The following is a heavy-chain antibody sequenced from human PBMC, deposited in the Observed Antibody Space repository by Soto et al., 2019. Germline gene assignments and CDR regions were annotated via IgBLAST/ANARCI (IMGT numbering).Heavy chain of an antibody. V-gene: IGHV4-59*11. CDR2: IYDSGST. CDR1: GDSINNHY. D-gene: IGHD3-10*01. CDR3: ERSSMVPVDYFDF. J-gene: IGHJ4*02. Sequence: TSETLSLTCSVSGDSINNHYWTWIRQPPGKGLEWIGNIYDSGSTNYSPALKSRVSMSVDTSKNLFSLKMNSVTAADTAVYYCERSSMVPVDYFDFWGQGTVVTVSS.